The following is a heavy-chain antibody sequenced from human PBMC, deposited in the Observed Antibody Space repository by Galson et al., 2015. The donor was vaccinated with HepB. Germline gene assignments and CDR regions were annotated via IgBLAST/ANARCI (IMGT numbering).Heavy chain of an antibody. D-gene: IGHD6-13*01. Sequence: SVKVSCKASGGTFSSYAISWVRQAPGQGLEWMGRIIPILGIANYAQKFQGRVTITADKSTSTAYMELSSLRSEDTAVYYCASPQQYSSSWYLDYWGQGTLVTVSS. CDR3: ASPQQYSSSWYLDY. V-gene: IGHV1-69*04. CDR2: IIPILGIA. J-gene: IGHJ4*02. CDR1: GGTFSSYA.